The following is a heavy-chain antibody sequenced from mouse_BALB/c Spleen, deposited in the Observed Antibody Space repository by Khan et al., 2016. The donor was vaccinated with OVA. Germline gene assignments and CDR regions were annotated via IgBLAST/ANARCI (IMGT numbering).Heavy chain of an antibody. CDR1: GYTFTSYW. V-gene: IGHV1S132*01. Sequence: QVQLQQPGAELVKPGASVKLSCKTSGYTFTSYWIQWVKQRPGQGLGWIGEIFPGTGTTYYNENFKGKATLTIDTSSTTAYMHLSSLTSEDSAVYFCARGYFGNYEFAYWGQGTLVTVSS. J-gene: IGHJ3*01. CDR3: ARGYFGNYEFAY. CDR2: IFPGTGTT. D-gene: IGHD2-1*01.